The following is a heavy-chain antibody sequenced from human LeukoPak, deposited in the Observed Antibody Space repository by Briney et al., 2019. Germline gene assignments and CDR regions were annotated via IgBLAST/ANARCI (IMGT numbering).Heavy chain of an antibody. CDR2: ISGSGGST. J-gene: IGHJ4*02. D-gene: IGHD3-10*01. V-gene: IGHV3-23*01. CDR3: AKLVQYGSGPFDY. CDR1: GFTFSSYA. Sequence: GGSLRLSCAASGFTFSSYAMSWVRQAPGKGLEWVSAISGSGGSTYYADSMKGRFTISRDNSKNTLYLQMNSLRAEDTAVYYCAKLVQYGSGPFDYWGQGTLVTVSS.